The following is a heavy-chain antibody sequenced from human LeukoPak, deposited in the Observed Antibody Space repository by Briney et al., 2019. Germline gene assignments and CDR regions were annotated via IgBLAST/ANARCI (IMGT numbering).Heavy chain of an antibody. CDR1: GFTFSSYA. J-gene: IGHJ4*02. V-gene: IGHV3-23*01. CDR3: AKRVLSTNYYFDY. D-gene: IGHD2-8*01. CDR2: ITGSGGST. Sequence: GGSLRLSCAASGFTFSSYAMSWVRQAPGKGLEWVSAITGSGGSTYYADSVKGRFTISRDNSKNTLYLQMNSLRAEDTAVYYCAKRVLSTNYYFDYWGQGTLVTVSS.